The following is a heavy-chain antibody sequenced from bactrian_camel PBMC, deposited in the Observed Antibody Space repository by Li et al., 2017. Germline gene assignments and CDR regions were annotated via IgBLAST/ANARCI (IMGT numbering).Heavy chain of an antibody. D-gene: IGHD2*01. CDR1: GWTYRTYC. CDR2: IHVANPRT. Sequence: HVQLVESGGGSVQPGGSLRLSCAASGWTYRTYCMAWFRQAPGKEREGVAYIHVANPRTYYTALAKGRFTISHDKAKATLHLQMDSLEIEDTAMYFCAADLGHYSREGVRCGYYYWGQGTQVTVS. CDR3: AADLGHYSREGVRCGYYY. V-gene: IGHV3S1*01. J-gene: IGHJ4*01.